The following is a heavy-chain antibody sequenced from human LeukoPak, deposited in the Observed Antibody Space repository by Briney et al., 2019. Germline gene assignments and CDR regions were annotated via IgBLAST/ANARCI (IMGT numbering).Heavy chain of an antibody. CDR1: GFNLNSYA. V-gene: IGHV3-23*01. CDR2: ISGSGSST. D-gene: IGHD3-3*01. Sequence: PGGSLRLSCVASGFNLNSYAMSWVRQARGKGLEWVSVISGSGSSTYYADSVKGRFTVSRDNSKSTLYLEMNSLRAEDTAAYYCAKHNDDYDFWSGHYYHYGMDVWGQGTTVTVSS. J-gene: IGHJ6*02. CDR3: AKHNDDYDFWSGHYYHYGMDV.